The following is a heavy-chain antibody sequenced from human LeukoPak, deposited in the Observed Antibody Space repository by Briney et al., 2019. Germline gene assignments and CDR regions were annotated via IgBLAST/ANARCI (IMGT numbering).Heavy chain of an antibody. CDR1: GGSISTFS. D-gene: IGHD6-19*01. J-gene: IGHJ4*02. V-gene: IGHV4-59*01. CDR2: IYIKST. CDR3: ARDTTVASGMQY. Sequence: PSETLSLTCTVSGGSISTFSWSWIRQFPGKGLEWVGSIYIKSTNYNPSLKRRVALSVDTSKNQFSLRLDSATTADTAVYYCARDTTVASGMQYWGQGTLVTVSS.